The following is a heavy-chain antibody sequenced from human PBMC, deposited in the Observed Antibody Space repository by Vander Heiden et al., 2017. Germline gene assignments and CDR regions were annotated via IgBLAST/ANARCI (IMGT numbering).Heavy chain of an antibody. V-gene: IGHV4-39*01. D-gene: IGHD4-17*01. CDR2: VYYTGST. Sequence: QLQLQESGPGLVKPSETLSLTCTVSGGSISRTSYYWGWIRQPPGRGLEWIGNVYYTGSTYYNPALKSRVTISVDTSKNQFSLKLSSVTAADTAVYYCAATTMTTQFDYWGQGTLVTVSS. CDR3: AATTMTTQFDY. CDR1: GGSISRTSYY. J-gene: IGHJ4*02.